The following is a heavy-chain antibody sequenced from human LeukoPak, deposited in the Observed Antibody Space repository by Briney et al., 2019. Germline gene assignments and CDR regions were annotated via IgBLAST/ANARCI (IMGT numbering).Heavy chain of an antibody. CDR1: GGSISSYY. D-gene: IGHD1-26*01. J-gene: IGHJ4*02. CDR3: ARENSGSYREFDY. V-gene: IGHV4-4*07. Sequence: SETLSLTCTVSGGSISSYYWSWIRQPARKGLEWIGRVYTSGSTNYNASLKSRVSMSVDTSKNQFSLKLSSVTAADTAVFYCARENSGSYREFDYWGQGTLVTVSS. CDR2: VYTSGST.